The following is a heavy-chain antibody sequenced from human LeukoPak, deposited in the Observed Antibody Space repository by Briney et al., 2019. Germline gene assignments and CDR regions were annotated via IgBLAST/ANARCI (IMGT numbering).Heavy chain of an antibody. CDR2: MYYSGST. J-gene: IGHJ4*02. CDR1: GGSISTSSYY. Sequence: ASDPLSLTCTVSGGSISTSSYYWGWIRQPPGKGLEWIANMYYSGSTYYNPSLKSRLTISVDTSKNQFSLKLTSVTAADTAVYYCARAQRITTRVEKTLFDYWGQGALVTVSS. CDR3: ARAQRITTRVEKTLFDY. D-gene: IGHD3-22*01. V-gene: IGHV4-39*02.